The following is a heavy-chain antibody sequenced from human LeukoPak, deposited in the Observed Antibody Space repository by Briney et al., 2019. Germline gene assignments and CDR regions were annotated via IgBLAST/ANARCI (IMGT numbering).Heavy chain of an antibody. CDR2: IYYSGST. CDR3: AXGPMVRGPKKYFQH. V-gene: IGHV4-59*12. CDR1: GGSISSYY. Sequence: SETLSLTCTVSGGSISSYYWSWIRQPPGKGLEWIGYIYYSGSTNYNPSLKSRVTISVDTSKNQFSLKLSSVTAADTAVYYCAXGPMVRGPKKYFQHWGQGTLVTVSS. J-gene: IGHJ1*01. D-gene: IGHD3-10*01.